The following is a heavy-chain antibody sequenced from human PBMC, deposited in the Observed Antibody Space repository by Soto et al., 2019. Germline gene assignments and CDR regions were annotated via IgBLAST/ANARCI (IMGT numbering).Heavy chain of an antibody. CDR2: IYTSGST. CDR3: ARYCGGDCSGAFDI. Sequence: QVQLQESGPGLVKPSETLSLTCTVSGGSISSYYWSWIRQPAGKGLEWIGRIYTSGSTNYNPSLKSLAAMSVDTSKNQFSLKLSSVTAADTAVYYCARYCGGDCSGAFDIWGQGTMVTVSS. CDR1: GGSISSYY. J-gene: IGHJ3*02. V-gene: IGHV4-4*07. D-gene: IGHD2-21*02.